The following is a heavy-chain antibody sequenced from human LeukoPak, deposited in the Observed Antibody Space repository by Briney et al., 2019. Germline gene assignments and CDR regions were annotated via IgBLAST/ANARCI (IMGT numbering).Heavy chain of an antibody. J-gene: IGHJ5*02. CDR1: GYTFAIYG. CDR2: ISPYDGGT. CDR3: ARDYCTRGGDCYKEDLFDP. D-gene: IGHD2-21*02. Sequence: AASVKVSRKPSGYTFAIYGISWVRHTPGQRREWMAWISPYDGGTNYAQNIEGRVTMTTEASTSTAYMELRSLRSDDTAIYYCARDYCTRGGDCYKEDLFDPWGQGTLVTVSS. V-gene: IGHV1-18*01.